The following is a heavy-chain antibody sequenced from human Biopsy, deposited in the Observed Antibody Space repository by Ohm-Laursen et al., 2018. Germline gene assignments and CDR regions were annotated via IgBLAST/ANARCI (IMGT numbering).Heavy chain of an antibody. V-gene: IGHV4-34*08. D-gene: IGHD2-15*01. CDR3: GNEVHGRDY. Sequence: SETLSLTCPVFGKTFSDYQWSWIRQPPGKGLEWIGQINQAGTTNYSPSLKSRVSISADASKYEFSLRLTSVTAADTAVYLCGNEVHGRDYWGLGAQVTVSS. J-gene: IGHJ4*02. CDR1: GKTFSDYQ. CDR2: INQAGTT.